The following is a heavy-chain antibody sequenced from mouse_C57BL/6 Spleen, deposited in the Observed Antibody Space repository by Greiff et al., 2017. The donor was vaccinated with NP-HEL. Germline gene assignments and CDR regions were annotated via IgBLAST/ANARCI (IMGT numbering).Heavy chain of an antibody. V-gene: IGHV1-54*01. CDR1: GYAFTNYL. CDR3: ARWDGSSSYAMDY. J-gene: IGHJ4*01. CDR2: INPGSGGT. Sequence: VQLVESGAELVRPGTSVKVSCKASGYAFTNYLIEWVKQRPGQGLEWIGVINPGSGGTNYNEKFKGKATLTADKSSSTAYMPLSSLTSEDSAVYFCARWDGSSSYAMDYWGQGTSVTVSS. D-gene: IGHD1-1*01.